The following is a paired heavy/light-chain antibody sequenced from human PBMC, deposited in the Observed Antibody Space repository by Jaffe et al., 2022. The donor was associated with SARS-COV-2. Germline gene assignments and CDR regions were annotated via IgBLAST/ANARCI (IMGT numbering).Light chain of an antibody. CDR2: LNSDGSH. Sequence: QLVLTQSPSASASLGASVKLTCTLSSGHSTYAIAWHQQQPGKGPRYLMKLNSDGSHNKGDGIPDRFSGSSSGAERYLTISSLQSEDEADYYCQTWNTGIRVFGGGTKLTVL. V-gene: IGLV4-69*01. CDR1: SGHSTYA. CDR3: QTWNTGIRV. J-gene: IGLJ3*02.
Heavy chain of an antibody. CDR1: GFTFSHAW. D-gene: IGHD6-19*01. CDR2: IKRKTDGGTT. Sequence: EVQVVESGGDLVKPGGSLRLSCAASGFTFSHAWMSWVRQAPGKGLEWVGLIKRKTDGGTTDYAAPVKGRFTISRDDSKNTVYLQMNSMKTEDTAVYYCTTEGLAVAGDWGYFDYWGQGALVTVSS. J-gene: IGHJ4*02. CDR3: TTEGLAVAGDWGYFDY. V-gene: IGHV3-15*01.